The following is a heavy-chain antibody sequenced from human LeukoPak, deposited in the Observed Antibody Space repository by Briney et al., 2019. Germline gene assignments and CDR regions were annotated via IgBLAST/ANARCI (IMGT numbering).Heavy chain of an antibody. V-gene: IGHV3-73*01. Sequence: GGSLKLSCAASGFTFSDSSIHWVRQASGKGLEWVGRIRSEAQSNPTAYAASVKGRFTISRDDSKNTAYLQMNSLKTEDTAVYYCIRQNYDTLTGYYSPDYWGRGTLFTVSS. CDR1: GFTFSDSS. CDR3: IRQNYDTLTGYYSPDY. J-gene: IGHJ4*02. CDR2: IRSEAQSNPT. D-gene: IGHD3-9*01.